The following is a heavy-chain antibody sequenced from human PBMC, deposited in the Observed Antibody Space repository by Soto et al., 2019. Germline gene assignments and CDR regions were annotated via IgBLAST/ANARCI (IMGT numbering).Heavy chain of an antibody. CDR3: GRLVPAPGAGDF. CDR2: IFYDGST. J-gene: IGHJ4*02. Sequence: QLQLQESGPGLVKPSETLSLTCTVSGGPITNSNYYWGWIRQPPGKGLEWIGRIFYDGSTYYNPSLQSRFATAVDTSRNLFSRKLPSGTAAESAVYYFGRLVPAPGAGDFWGQGIRVTVSS. D-gene: IGHD6-13*01. CDR1: GGPITNSNYY. V-gene: IGHV4-39*02.